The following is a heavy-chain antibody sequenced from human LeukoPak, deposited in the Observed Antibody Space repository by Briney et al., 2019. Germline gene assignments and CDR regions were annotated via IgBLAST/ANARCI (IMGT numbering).Heavy chain of an antibody. J-gene: IGHJ4*02. CDR3: ASHSSSWYGFDY. Sequence: GGSLRLSCAASGFTVSSNHMSWVRQAPGKGLEWVSVIYSGGSTYYADSVKGRFTISRDNSKNTLYLQMNSLRAEDTAVCYCASHSSSWYGFDYWGQGTLVTVSS. CDR1: GFTVSSNH. CDR2: IYSGGST. V-gene: IGHV3-53*01. D-gene: IGHD6-13*01.